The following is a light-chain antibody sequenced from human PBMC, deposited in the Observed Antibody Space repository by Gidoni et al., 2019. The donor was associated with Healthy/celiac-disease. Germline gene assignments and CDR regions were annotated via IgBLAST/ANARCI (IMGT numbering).Light chain of an antibody. CDR3: QQSYSTPRT. CDR2: AAS. V-gene: IGKV1-39*01. Sequence: DIQMTQSPSSLSASVGDRVTITCRASQSISSYLNWYQQKPRKAPKLLIYAASSLQSGVPSRFSGSGSGTDFTLTISSLQPEDFATYYCQQSYSTPRTFXQXTKVEIK. J-gene: IGKJ1*01. CDR1: QSISSY.